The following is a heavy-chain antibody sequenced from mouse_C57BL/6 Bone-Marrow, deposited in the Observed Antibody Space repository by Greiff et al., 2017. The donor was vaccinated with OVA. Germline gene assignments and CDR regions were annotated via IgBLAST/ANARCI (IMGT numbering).Heavy chain of an antibody. V-gene: IGHV1-82*01. CDR1: GYAFSSSW. CDR2: IYPGDGDT. D-gene: IGHD2-5*01. J-gene: IGHJ2*01. CDR3: ARGAYYSNYGIGY. Sequence: QVQLQQSGPELVKPGASVKISCKASGYAFSSSWMNWVKQRPGKGLEWIGRIYPGDGDTNYNGKFKGKATLTADKSSSTAYMQLSSLTSEDSAVYFCARGAYYSNYGIGYWGQGTTLTVSS.